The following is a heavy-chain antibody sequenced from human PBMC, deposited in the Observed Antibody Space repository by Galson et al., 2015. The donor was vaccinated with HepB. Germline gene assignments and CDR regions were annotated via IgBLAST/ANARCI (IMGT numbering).Heavy chain of an antibody. D-gene: IGHD5-12*01. J-gene: IGHJ5*02. CDR2: IIPIFGTA. V-gene: IGHV1-69*06. Sequence: SVKVSCKASGGTFSSYAISWVRQAPGQGLEWMGGIIPIFGTANYAQKFQGRVTITADKSTSTAYMELSSLRSEDTAVYYCAREAPYIVATIPAGWFDPWGQGTLVTVSS. CDR3: AREAPYIVATIPAGWFDP. CDR1: GGTFSSYA.